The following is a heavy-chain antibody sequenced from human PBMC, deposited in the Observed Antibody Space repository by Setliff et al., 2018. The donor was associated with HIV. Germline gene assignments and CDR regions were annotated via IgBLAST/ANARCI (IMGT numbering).Heavy chain of an antibody. CDR3: ARGTAMVTTDAFDI. CDR1: GGTFSSYA. Sequence: SVKVSCKASGGTFSSYAISWVRQAPGQGLEWMGGIIPILGIANYAQKFQGRVTITTDESTSTAYMELSSLRPEDTAVYYCARGTAMVTTDAFDIWGQGTMVTVSS. D-gene: IGHD5-18*01. CDR2: IIPILGIA. J-gene: IGHJ3*02. V-gene: IGHV1-69*10.